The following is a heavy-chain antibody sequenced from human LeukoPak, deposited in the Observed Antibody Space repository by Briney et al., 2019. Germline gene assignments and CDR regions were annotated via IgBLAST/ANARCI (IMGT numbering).Heavy chain of an antibody. CDR3: AREEHSGPYFDY. CDR1: GFTFTTFW. CDR2: INHDGSST. Sequence: TGGSLRLSCATSGFTFTTFWMHWVRQAPGKGLVWVSRINHDGSSTNYADSVKGRFTISRDNSKSTLYLQINSLRAEDTAVYYCAREEHSGPYFDYWGQGTLVTVSS. D-gene: IGHD6-19*01. V-gene: IGHV3-74*01. J-gene: IGHJ4*02.